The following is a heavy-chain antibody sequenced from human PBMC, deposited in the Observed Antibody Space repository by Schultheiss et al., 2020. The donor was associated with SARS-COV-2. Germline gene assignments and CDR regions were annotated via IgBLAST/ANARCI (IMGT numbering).Heavy chain of an antibody. D-gene: IGHD3-10*01. CDR1: GFTFSSYA. Sequence: GGSLRLSCAASGFTFSSYAMHWVRQAPGKGLEWVAVIWYDGSNKYYADSVKGRFTISRDNSKNTLYLQMNSLRAEDTAVYYCARDGERGAFDIWGQGTMVTVSS. V-gene: IGHV3-33*08. CDR2: IWYDGSNK. J-gene: IGHJ3*02. CDR3: ARDGERGAFDI.